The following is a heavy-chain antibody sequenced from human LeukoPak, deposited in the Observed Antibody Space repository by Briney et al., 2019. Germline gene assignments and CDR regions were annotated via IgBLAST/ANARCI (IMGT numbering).Heavy chain of an antibody. CDR1: GXSISSGGYY. CDR2: IYYSGST. Sequence: PSETLSLTWTVSGXSISSGGYYWSWIRQHPGKGLEWIGYIYYSGSTYYNPSLKSRVTISVDTSKNQFSLKLSSVTAADTAVYYCARVGGAHFDYWGQGTLVTVSS. V-gene: IGHV4-31*02. J-gene: IGHJ4*02. D-gene: IGHD4/OR15-4a*01. CDR3: ARVGGAHFDY.